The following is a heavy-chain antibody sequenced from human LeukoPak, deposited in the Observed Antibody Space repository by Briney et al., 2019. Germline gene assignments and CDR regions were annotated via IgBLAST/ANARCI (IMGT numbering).Heavy chain of an antibody. V-gene: IGHV3-23*01. CDR2: ISGSGGST. CDR1: GFTVSSNY. J-gene: IGHJ4*02. Sequence: PGGSLRLSCAASGFTVSSNYMSWVRQAPGKGLEWVSAISGSGGSTYYADSVKGRFTISRDNSKNTLYLQMNSLRAEDTAVYYCATDCSSTSCFDYWGQGTLVTVSS. D-gene: IGHD2-2*01. CDR3: ATDCSSTSCFDY.